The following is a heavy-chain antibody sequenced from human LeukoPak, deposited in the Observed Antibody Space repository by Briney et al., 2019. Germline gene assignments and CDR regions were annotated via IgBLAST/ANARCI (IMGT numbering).Heavy chain of an antibody. CDR1: GGSISSSSYY. J-gene: IGHJ3*02. CDR3: ARVLRYFDWLSQNVDAFDI. V-gene: IGHV4-39*07. D-gene: IGHD3-9*01. CDR2: IYYSGST. Sequence: SETLSLTCTVSGGSISSSSYYWGWIRQPPGKGLEWIGSIYYSGSTYYNPSLKSRVTISVDTSKNQFSLKLSSVTAADTAVYYCARVLRYFDWLSQNVDAFDIWGQGTMVTVSS.